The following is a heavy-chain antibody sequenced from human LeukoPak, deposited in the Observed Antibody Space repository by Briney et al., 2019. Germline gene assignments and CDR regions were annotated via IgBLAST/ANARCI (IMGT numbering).Heavy chain of an antibody. CDR3: ARDFFVYYDSSGYYDY. D-gene: IGHD3-22*01. J-gene: IGHJ4*02. Sequence: GGSLRLSCAASGFTFSSYAMSWVRQAPGKGLEWASAISGSGGSTYYADSVKGRFTISRDNSKNTLYLQMNSLRAEDTAVYYCARDFFVYYDSSGYYDYWGQGTLVTVSS. V-gene: IGHV3-23*01. CDR1: GFTFSSYA. CDR2: ISGSGGST.